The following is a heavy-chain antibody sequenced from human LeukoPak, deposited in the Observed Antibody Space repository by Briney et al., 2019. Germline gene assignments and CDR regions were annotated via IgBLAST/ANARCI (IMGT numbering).Heavy chain of an antibody. CDR1: GVTFTTYA. CDR3: AKGPVKYYDILTGNFDY. Sequence: GGSLRLSCAASGVTFTTYAMSWVRQAPGKGLEWVSTMSGSGGSTYYADSAKGRFTISRDNSKNTLYLQMNSLRAEDTAIYYCAKGPVKYYDILTGNFDYWGQGTLVTVSS. CDR2: MSGSGGST. D-gene: IGHD3-9*01. V-gene: IGHV3-23*01. J-gene: IGHJ4*02.